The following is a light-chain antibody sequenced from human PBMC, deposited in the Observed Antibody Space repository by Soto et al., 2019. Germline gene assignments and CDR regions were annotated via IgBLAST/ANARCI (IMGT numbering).Light chain of an antibody. CDR3: QQYNGYPFT. Sequence: DIQMTQSPSTLSASVGDRVTITCRASQRISNWLAWYQQKPGKAPKLLINKASNLESGVPSRFSGGGSGTEFTLTISSLQPDDFATYYCQQYNGYPFTFGQGTKLEI. V-gene: IGKV1-5*03. CDR1: QRISNW. J-gene: IGKJ2*01. CDR2: KAS.